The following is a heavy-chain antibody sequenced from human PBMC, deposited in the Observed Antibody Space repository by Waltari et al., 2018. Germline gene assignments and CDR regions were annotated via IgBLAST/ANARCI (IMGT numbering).Heavy chain of an antibody. CDR2: IYSGGST. V-gene: IGHV3-53*04. D-gene: IGHD6-19*01. Sequence: EVQLVESGGGLVQPGGSLRLSCAAAGFTVRSNYMSWVRQAPGKGLEWVSVIYSGGSTYYADSVKGRFTISRHNSKNTLYLQMNSLRAEDTAVYYCARDTAWLYFQHWGQGTLVTVSS. J-gene: IGHJ1*01. CDR1: GFTVRSNY. CDR3: ARDTAWLYFQH.